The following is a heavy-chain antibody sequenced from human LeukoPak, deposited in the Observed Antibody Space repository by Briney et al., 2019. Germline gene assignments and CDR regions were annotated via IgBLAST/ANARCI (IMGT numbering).Heavy chain of an antibody. CDR2: IVVGSGNT. CDR3: AADSRQLQPHDAFDI. V-gene: IGHV1-58*01. J-gene: IGHJ3*02. CDR1: GFSFTNSA. Sequence: TSVKVSCKASGFSFTNSAVQWVRQARGQRLEWIGWIVVGSGNTNYAQKFQERVTITRDRSTSTAYLELSSLRSEDTAVYYCAADSRQLQPHDAFDIWGQGTMVTVSS. D-gene: IGHD1-1*01.